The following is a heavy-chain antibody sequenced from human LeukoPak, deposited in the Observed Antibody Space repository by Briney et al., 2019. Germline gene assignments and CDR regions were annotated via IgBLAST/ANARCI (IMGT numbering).Heavy chain of an antibody. CDR1: GFDFGAYW. Sequence: GGSLRLSCTASGFDFGAYWMSWVRQAPGKGLEWVANIKNDGGGELYVDSVMGRFTISRDNAKNSVYLHMSSLRAEDTAVYYCVRDWRDGYDTDFDYWGQGTLVTVSS. J-gene: IGHJ4*02. CDR2: IKNDGGGE. V-gene: IGHV3-7*01. CDR3: VRDWRDGYDTDFDY. D-gene: IGHD5-12*01.